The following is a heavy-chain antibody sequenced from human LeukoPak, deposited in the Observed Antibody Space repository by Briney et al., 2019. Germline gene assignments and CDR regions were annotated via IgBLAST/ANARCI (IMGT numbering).Heavy chain of an antibody. Sequence: PSETLSLTCSVPGYSLSSGYYWGWLRQPPGKGLEWIGSIYHSGSTYYNPSLKSRVPISVDTSKNQFSLKLSSVAAADTAVYYCARLGDYREYWGQGTLVTVSS. J-gene: IGHJ4*02. CDR1: GYSLSSGYY. CDR3: ARLGDYREY. CDR2: IYHSGST. D-gene: IGHD4-17*01. V-gene: IGHV4-38-2*02.